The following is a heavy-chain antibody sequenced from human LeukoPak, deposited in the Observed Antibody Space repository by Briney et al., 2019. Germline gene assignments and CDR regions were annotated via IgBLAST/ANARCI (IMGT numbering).Heavy chain of an antibody. D-gene: IGHD5-24*01. CDR3: ARSVEMATINWFDP. V-gene: IGHV3-21*01. CDR2: ISSSSSYI. CDR1: GFTFSSYS. J-gene: IGHJ5*02. Sequence: GGSLRLSCAASGFTFSSYSMNWVRQAPGKGLEWVSSISSSSSYIYYADSVKGRFTISRDNAKNSLYLQMNSLRAEGTAVYYCARSVEMATINWFDPWGQGTLVTVSS.